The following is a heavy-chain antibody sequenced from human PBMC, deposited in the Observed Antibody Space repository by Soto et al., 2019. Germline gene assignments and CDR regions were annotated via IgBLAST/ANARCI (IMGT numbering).Heavy chain of an antibody. V-gene: IGHV4-59*01. CDR2: LYYSGST. Sequence: SETLSLTCTVSGGSISSYYWSWIRQPPGKGLEWIGYLYYSGSTNYNPSLKSRVTISVDTSKNQFSLKLSSVTAADTAVYYCARETGFDSYYYGMDVWGQGTTVTVSS. CDR3: ARETGFDSYYYGMDV. D-gene: IGHD3-9*01. CDR1: GGSISSYY. J-gene: IGHJ6*02.